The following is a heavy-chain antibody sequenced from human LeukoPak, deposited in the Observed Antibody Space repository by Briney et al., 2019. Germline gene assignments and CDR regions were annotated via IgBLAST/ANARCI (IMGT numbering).Heavy chain of an antibody. V-gene: IGHV1-69*04. CDR3: AQTAYSGYDYPYYYYGMDV. D-gene: IGHD5-12*01. CDR1: GGTFSSYA. Sequence: SVKVSCKASGGTFSSYAISWVRQAPGQGLEWMGRIIPILGIANYAQKFQGRVTITADKSTSTAYMELSSLRSEDTAVYYCAQTAYSGYDYPYYYYGMDVWGQGTTVTVSS. CDR2: IIPILGIA. J-gene: IGHJ6*02.